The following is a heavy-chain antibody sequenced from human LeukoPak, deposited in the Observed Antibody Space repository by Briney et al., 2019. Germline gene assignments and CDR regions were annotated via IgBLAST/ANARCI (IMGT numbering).Heavy chain of an antibody. CDR3: ARSNYYDSSGGGYYFDY. J-gene: IGHJ4*02. CDR2: INPNSGGT. D-gene: IGHD3-22*01. Sequence: GASVKVSCKASGYTFTGYYMHWVRQAPGQGLEWMGWINPNSGGTNYAQKFQGRVTMTRDTSISTAYMELSRLRSDDTAVYYCARSNYYDSSGGGYYFDYWGQGTLVTVSS. CDR1: GYTFTGYY. V-gene: IGHV1-2*02.